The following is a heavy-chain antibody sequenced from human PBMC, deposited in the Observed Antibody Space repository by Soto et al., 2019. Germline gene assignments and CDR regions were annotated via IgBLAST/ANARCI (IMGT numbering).Heavy chain of an antibody. Sequence: ASVKVSCKASGYTFTSYGISWVRLAPGQGLEWMGWISTHNGNTKYSQNLQGRVTMTIETSTRTAYMELRSLRSDDTAVYYCAKTNYARIYYYNAMDVWCQGTTVSVSS. CDR1: GYTFTSYG. CDR3: AKTNYARIYYYNAMDV. D-gene: IGHD2-15*01. J-gene: IGHJ6*02. CDR2: ISTHNGNT. V-gene: IGHV1-18*01.